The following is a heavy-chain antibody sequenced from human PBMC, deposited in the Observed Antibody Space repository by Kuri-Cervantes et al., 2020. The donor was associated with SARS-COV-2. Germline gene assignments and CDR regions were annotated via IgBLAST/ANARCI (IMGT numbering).Heavy chain of an antibody. J-gene: IGHJ4*02. CDR1: GGSFSGYY. CDR2: INHSGST. V-gene: IGHV4-34*01. CDR3: ARGRPVTTFYRTSYFDY. Sequence: LRLSCAVYGGSFSGYYWSWIRQPPGKGLEGSGEINHSGSTNYNPSLKSRVTISVDTSKNQFSLKLSSVTAADTAVYYCARGRPVTTFYRTSYFDYWGQGTLVTVSS. D-gene: IGHD4-17*01.